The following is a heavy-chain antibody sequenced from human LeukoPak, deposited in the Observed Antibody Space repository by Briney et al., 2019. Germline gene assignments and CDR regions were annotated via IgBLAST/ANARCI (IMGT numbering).Heavy chain of an antibody. CDR1: GGSFSGYY. D-gene: IGHD1-1*01. V-gene: IGHV4-34*01. J-gene: IGHJ4*02. CDR3: ARGIHWLDY. CDR2: INHSGST. Sequence: SETLSLTCAVYGGSFSGYYWSWIRQPPGKGLEWIGEINHSGSTHYNPSLKSRVTISVDTSKNQFSLKLSSVTAADTAVYYCARGIHWLDYWGQGTLVTVSS.